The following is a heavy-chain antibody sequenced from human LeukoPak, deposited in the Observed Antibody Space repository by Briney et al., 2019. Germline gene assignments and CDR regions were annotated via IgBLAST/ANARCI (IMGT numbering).Heavy chain of an antibody. CDR2: IIPIFGTA. J-gene: IGHJ4*02. Sequence: ASVKVSCKASGGTFSSYAISWVRQAPGQGLEWMGGIIPIFGTANYAQKFQGRVTITADGSTSTAYMELSSLRSEDTAVYYCARATYYYDSSGYWHFDYWGQGTLVTVSS. D-gene: IGHD3-22*01. CDR1: GGTFSSYA. CDR3: ARATYYYDSSGYWHFDY. V-gene: IGHV1-69*13.